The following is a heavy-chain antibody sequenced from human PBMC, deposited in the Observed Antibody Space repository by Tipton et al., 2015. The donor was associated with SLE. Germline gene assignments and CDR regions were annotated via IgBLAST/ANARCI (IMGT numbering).Heavy chain of an antibody. CDR1: GGSVSSGSYY. CDR2: IYYSGST. J-gene: IGHJ5*02. CDR3: ARDRSSGYYWFDP. V-gene: IGHV4-39*07. Sequence: TLSLTCTVSGGSVSSGSYYWAWIRQPPGKGPEWIGTIYYSGSTYYYPSLKSRITISVDTSKNQFSLKLSSVTAADTAVYYCARDRSSGYYWFDPWGQGTLVTVSS. D-gene: IGHD3-22*01.